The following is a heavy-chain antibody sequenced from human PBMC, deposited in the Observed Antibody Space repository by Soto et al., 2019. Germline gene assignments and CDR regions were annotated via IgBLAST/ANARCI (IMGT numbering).Heavy chain of an antibody. J-gene: IGHJ5*02. CDR3: ARDRVRYYDSSGYYGWFDP. Sequence: QVQLQESGPGLVKPSQTLSLTCTVSGGSISSGDYYWSWIRQPPGKGLEWIWYIYYSGSTYYNPSLQRRVNISVDTSKNQFSLKLSSVTAADTAVYYCARDRVRYYDSSGYYGWFDPWGQGTLVTVSS. V-gene: IGHV4-30-4*01. D-gene: IGHD3-22*01. CDR2: IYYSGST. CDR1: GGSISSGDYY.